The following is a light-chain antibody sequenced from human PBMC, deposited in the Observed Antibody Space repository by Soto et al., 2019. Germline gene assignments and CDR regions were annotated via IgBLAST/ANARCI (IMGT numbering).Light chain of an antibody. CDR1: RDDIGAYDY. CDR2: EVT. Sequence: QSALTQPASVSGSPRQSITISCAGTRDDIGAYDYVSWYQQHPGNAPKLLVYEVTNRPSGVSDRFSGSKSGNTASLTISGLQAEDEADYYCNSYTNSSAVVFGGGTKVTV. V-gene: IGLV2-14*01. J-gene: IGLJ2*01. CDR3: NSYTNSSAVV.